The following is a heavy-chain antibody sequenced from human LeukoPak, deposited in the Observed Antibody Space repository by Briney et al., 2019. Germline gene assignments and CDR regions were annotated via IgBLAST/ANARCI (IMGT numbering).Heavy chain of an antibody. Sequence: GGSLRLSCAASGFTFSSYAMHWVCQAPGKGLEWVAVISYDGSNKYYADSVKGRFTISRDNSKNTLYLQMNSLRAEDTAVYYCARSNDFWSGYTHPWGQGTLVTVSS. CDR3: ARSNDFWSGYTHP. CDR1: GFTFSSYA. J-gene: IGHJ5*02. CDR2: ISYDGSNK. V-gene: IGHV3-30*01. D-gene: IGHD3-3*01.